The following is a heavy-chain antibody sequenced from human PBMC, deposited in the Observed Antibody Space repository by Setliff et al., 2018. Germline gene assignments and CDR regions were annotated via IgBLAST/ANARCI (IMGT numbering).Heavy chain of an antibody. CDR2: INPSGGLT. CDR3: VREGVDSRSSTDYRYYMDV. CDR1: GYTLTNYY. V-gene: IGHV1-46*01. Sequence: ASVKVSCKASGYTLTNYYMHWVRQAPGQGLEWMGIINPSGGLTRYAQKFQGRVTMTRDTSTNTAYMELSSLRSEDTAVYYCVREGVDSRSSTDYRYYMDVWGKGTTVTVSS. D-gene: IGHD3-22*01. J-gene: IGHJ6*03.